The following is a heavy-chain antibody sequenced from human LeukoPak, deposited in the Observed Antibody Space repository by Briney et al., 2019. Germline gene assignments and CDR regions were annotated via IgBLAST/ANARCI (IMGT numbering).Heavy chain of an antibody. CDR2: ISSGSSYI. V-gene: IGHV3-21*01. CDR3: AREFFDREGGTTVLDY. D-gene: IGHD1-26*01. Sequence: GGSLRLSCAASGFTFSSTSMNWVRQAPGKGLEWVSSISSGSSYIFYADSVKGRFIISRDNAKNSLYLQMNSLRAEDTAVYYCAREFFDREGGTTVLDYWGQGTLVTVSS. J-gene: IGHJ4*02. CDR1: GFTFSSTS.